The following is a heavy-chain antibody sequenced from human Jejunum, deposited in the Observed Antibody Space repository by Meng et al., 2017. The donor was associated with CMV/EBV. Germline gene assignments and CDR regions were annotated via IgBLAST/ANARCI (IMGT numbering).Heavy chain of an antibody. J-gene: IGHJ4*02. CDR1: GASFGGSY. CDR2: INHIGST. D-gene: IGHD2-2*01. CDR3: GRRVVPAAIGY. V-gene: IGHV4-34*01. Sequence: CAGDGASFGGSYGSWIRQPPGKGLEWIGEINHIGSTNYNPSLKSRVTISLDTSKNQFSLKLSSVTAADTAVYYCGRRVVPAAIGYWGQGALVTVSS.